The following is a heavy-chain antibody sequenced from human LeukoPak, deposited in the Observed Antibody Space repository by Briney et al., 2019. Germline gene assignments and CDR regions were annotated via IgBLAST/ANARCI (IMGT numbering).Heavy chain of an antibody. CDR3: AREAMYSYGNNFDY. Sequence: PSETLSLTCTVSGGSFSSGSYYWSWIRQPPGKGLEWIGYTYYSGSTNYNPSLKSRVTISVDTSKNQFSLKLSSVTAADTAVYHCAREAMYSYGNNFDYWGQGTLVTVSS. CDR2: TYYSGST. J-gene: IGHJ4*02. D-gene: IGHD5-18*01. CDR1: GGSFSSGSYY. V-gene: IGHV4-61*01.